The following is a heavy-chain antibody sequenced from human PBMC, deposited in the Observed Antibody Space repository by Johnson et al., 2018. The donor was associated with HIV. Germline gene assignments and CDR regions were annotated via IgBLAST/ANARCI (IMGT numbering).Heavy chain of an antibody. CDR3: AKTYYDFWSGYFGAFDI. J-gene: IGHJ3*02. CDR2: SSSRGSTI. V-gene: IGHV3-11*04. Sequence: QVQLVESGGGLVKPGGSLRLSCAASGFIFSDYYMNWIRQAPGKGLEWVSYSSSRGSTIYYADSVTGRFTISSDNSKNTLYLQMNSLRAEDTALYYCAKTYYDFWSGYFGAFDIWGQVTMVTVSS. CDR1: GFIFSDYY. D-gene: IGHD3-3*01.